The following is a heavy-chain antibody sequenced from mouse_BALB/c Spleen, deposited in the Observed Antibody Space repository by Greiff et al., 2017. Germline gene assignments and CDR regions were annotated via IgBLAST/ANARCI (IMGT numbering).Heavy chain of an antibody. V-gene: IGHV5-17*02. D-gene: IGHD2-1*01. CDR1: GFTFSSFG. CDR2: ISSGSSTI. Sequence: EVQLVESGGGLVQPGGSRKLSCAASGFTFSSFGMHWVRQAPEKGLEWVAYISSGSSTIYYADTVKGRFTISRDNPKNTLFLQMTSLRSEDTAMYYCAISRIRGNSDFDYWGQGTTLTVSS. CDR3: AISRIRGNSDFDY. J-gene: IGHJ2*01.